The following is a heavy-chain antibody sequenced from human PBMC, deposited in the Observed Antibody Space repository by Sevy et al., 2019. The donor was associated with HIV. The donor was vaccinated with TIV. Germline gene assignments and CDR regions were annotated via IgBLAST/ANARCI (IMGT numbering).Heavy chain of an antibody. V-gene: IGHV3-49*03. CDR3: TRGLATADTPEYYFDY. J-gene: IGHJ4*02. CDR2: ITRNSYEAYGGTT. CDR1: GFTFDDYA. Sequence: GGSLRLSCTTSGFTFDDYAMSWFRQAPGKGLEWAAFITRNSYEAYGGTTDYRASVKGRFIISRDDSKSIAYLQMNSLKTEDTAVYYCTRGLATADTPEYYFDYWGQGTLVTVSS. D-gene: IGHD5-12*01.